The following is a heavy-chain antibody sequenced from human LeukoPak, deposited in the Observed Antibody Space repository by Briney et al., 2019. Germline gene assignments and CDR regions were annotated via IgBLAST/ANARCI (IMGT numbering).Heavy chain of an antibody. V-gene: IGHV4-38-2*02. Sequence: SETLSLTCTVSGYSISSDYYWGWIRQPPGKGLEWIGSIYHGGNTYYNPSLKSRVTISVDTSKNQFSLKLSSVTAADTAVYYCARVLVLGYCSGGSCYAHYYYYMDVWGKGTTVTVSS. CDR2: IYHGGNT. CDR3: ARVLVLGYCSGGSCYAHYYYYMDV. D-gene: IGHD2-15*01. CDR1: GYSISSDYY. J-gene: IGHJ6*03.